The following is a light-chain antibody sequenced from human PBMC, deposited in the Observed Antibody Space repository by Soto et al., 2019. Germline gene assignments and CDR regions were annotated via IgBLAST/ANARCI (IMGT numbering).Light chain of an antibody. V-gene: IGKV1-39*01. CDR3: QQSYSTPLA. Sequence: DIQMTQSPSSLSASVGDRVTITCRASQSISSYLNWYQQKPGKAPKLLIYAASSLQSGVPSRFSGSGSGTDFTLTISSLQPEDFAPYDCQQSYSTPLAFGGGTKVEIK. CDR1: QSISSY. J-gene: IGKJ4*01. CDR2: AAS.